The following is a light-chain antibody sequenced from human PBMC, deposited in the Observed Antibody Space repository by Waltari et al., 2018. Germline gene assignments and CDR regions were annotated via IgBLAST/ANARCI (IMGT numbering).Light chain of an antibody. J-gene: IGKJ2*01. Sequence: IVLTQSPATLSLSPGESATLSCRASQSVSRSLGWDQQRPGQAPRLRIYDASNRATGIPARFSGSGSGTDFTLTISNLEPEDFAVYYCQHRSNWPRTFGQGTKVEI. CDR1: QSVSRS. CDR2: DAS. CDR3: QHRSNWPRT. V-gene: IGKV3-11*01.